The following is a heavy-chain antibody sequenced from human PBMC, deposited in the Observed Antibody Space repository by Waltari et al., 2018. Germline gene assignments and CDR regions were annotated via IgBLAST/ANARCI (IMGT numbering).Heavy chain of an antibody. J-gene: IGHJ5*02. CDR3: ARPMAGHSAAADWFDP. CDR1: GYSISSGYY. Sequence: QVQLQESGPGLVKPSETLSLTCAVSGYSISSGYYWGWIRQPPGKGLEWIGSIYHSGRPYYNPALRSRVTISVDAAKNQFSLKLSSVTAADTAVYYCARPMAGHSAAADWFDPWGQGTLVTVSS. CDR2: IYHSGRP. V-gene: IGHV4-38-2*01. D-gene: IGHD6-13*01.